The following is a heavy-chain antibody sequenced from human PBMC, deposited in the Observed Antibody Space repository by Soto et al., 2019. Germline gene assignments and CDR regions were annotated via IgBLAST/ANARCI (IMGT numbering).Heavy chain of an antibody. CDR3: ARETYYDYVWGTYRTYYFDY. CDR1: GFTFSNYA. D-gene: IGHD3-16*02. V-gene: IGHV3-33*01. CDR2: IWYDGSDK. Sequence: PGGSLRLSCAASGFTFSNYAMHWVRQAPGKGLEWVAVIWYDGSDKYYADSVRGRFSISRDNSKNTLYLQVNSLRAEDTAIYYCARETYYDYVWGTYRTYYFDYWGQGTPVTVSS. J-gene: IGHJ4*02.